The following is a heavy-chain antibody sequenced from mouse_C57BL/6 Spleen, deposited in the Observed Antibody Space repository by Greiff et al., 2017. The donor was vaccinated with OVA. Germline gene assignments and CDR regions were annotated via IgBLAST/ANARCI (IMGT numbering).Heavy chain of an antibody. J-gene: IGHJ3*01. D-gene: IGHD2-1*01. CDR2: ISSGGDYI. V-gene: IGHV5-9-1*02. CDR1: GFTFSSYA. Sequence: EVHLVESGEGLVKPGGSLKLSCAASGFTFSSYAMSWVRQTPEKRLEWVAYISSGGDYIYYADTVKGRFTISRDNARNTLYLQMSSLKSEDTAMYYCTRGGGNLAWFAYWGQGTLVTVSA. CDR3: TRGGGNLAWFAY.